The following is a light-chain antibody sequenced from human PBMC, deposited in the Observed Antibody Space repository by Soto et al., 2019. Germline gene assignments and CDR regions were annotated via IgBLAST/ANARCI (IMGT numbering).Light chain of an antibody. CDR1: QSISSY. J-gene: IGKJ1*01. V-gene: IGKV1-39*01. CDR2: AAS. Sequence: DIQMTLSPSSLSASEGDRVTITCRASQSISSYLNWYQQKPGKAPKLLIYAASSLQSGVPARFSGSGSGTDFTLSISSLQPEDFATYYCQQSYTMPRTFGQGTKVELK. CDR3: QQSYTMPRT.